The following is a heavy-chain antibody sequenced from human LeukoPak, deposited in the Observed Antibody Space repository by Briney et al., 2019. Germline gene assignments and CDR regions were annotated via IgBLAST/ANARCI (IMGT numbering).Heavy chain of an antibody. J-gene: IGHJ4*02. D-gene: IGHD2-21*01. CDR1: GFTFSTSA. Sequence: GGSLRLSCAASGFTFSTSAVRWIRQAPGRGLEWVAVISIDGNNPYYADTVKGRFTISRDNSKNTLYLQMTSLKTEDTAVYFCARYLFSDFYFDHWGQGTLVTVSS. CDR2: ISIDGNNP. V-gene: IGHV3-30*01. CDR3: ARYLFSDFYFDH.